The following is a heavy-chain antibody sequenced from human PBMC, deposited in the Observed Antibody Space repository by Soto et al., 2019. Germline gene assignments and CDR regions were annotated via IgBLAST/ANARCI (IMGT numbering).Heavy chain of an antibody. V-gene: IGHV3-30*03. CDR3: AATTRGWALFGY. D-gene: IGHD6-19*01. Sequence: GGSLRLSCADSCFTFSSYGMHWVRQAPGKGLKWVAVISYDGSNKYYADSVKGRFTISRDNSKNTLYLQMNSLRAEDTAVYYCAATTRGWALFGYWGRGTLVSVSS. CDR1: CFTFSSYG. J-gene: IGHJ4*02. CDR2: ISYDGSNK.